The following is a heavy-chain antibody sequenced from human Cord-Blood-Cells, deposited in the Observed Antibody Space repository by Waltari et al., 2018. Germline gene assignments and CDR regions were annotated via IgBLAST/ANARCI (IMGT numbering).Heavy chain of an antibody. D-gene: IGHD6-13*01. V-gene: IGHV3-23*01. CDR3: AKGSRQQLVRGAFDI. Sequence: VQLLESGGGLVQPGGSLGLSCAASGFTFRRYAMSWVRQAPGKGLEWVSAISGSGGSTYYADSVKGRFTISRDNSKNTLYLQMNSLRAEDTAVYYCAKGSRQQLVRGAFDIWGQGTMVTVSS. J-gene: IGHJ3*02. CDR2: ISGSGGST. CDR1: GFTFRRYA.